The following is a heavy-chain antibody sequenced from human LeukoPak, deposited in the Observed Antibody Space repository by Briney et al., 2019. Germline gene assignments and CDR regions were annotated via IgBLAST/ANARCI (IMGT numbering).Heavy chain of an antibody. V-gene: IGHV1-2*02. J-gene: IGHJ4*02. CDR1: GYTFTGYY. CDR2: INPNSGGT. D-gene: IGHD2-2*01. Sequence: ASVKVSCKASGYTFTGYYMHWVRHAPGQGLEWMGWINPNSGGTNYAQKFQGRVTMTRDTSISTAYMELSRRRSDDTAVYYCARDYGGGVKVVPAAAFDYWGQGTLVTVSS. CDR3: ARDYGGGVKVVPAAAFDY.